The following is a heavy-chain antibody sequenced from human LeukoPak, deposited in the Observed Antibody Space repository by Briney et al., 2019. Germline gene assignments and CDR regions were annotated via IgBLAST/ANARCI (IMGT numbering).Heavy chain of an antibody. CDR2: ISNDGSDK. V-gene: IGHV3-30*18. CDR3: AKGTVIVGYYFDS. Sequence: PGRSLRLSCAASGFTFSSYGIHWVHQAPGKGLEWVAVISNDGSDKSYADSVKGRFTISRDNSKNTLYLQMNSLRAEDTAVYFCAKGTVIVGYYFDSWGQGTLVTVSS. D-gene: IGHD3-22*01. J-gene: IGHJ4*02. CDR1: GFTFSSYG.